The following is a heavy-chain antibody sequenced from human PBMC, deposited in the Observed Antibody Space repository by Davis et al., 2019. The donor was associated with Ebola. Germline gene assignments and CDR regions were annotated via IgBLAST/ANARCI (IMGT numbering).Heavy chain of an antibody. CDR2: ISYDGSNK. V-gene: IGHV3-30*03. D-gene: IGHD3-16*01. Sequence: GESLKISCAASGFTFSSYGMHWVRQAPGKGLEWVAVISYDGSNKYYADSVKGRFTISRDNSKNTLYLQMNSLRAEDTAVYYCASLGVDNYYYYYGMDVWGQGTTVTVSS. J-gene: IGHJ6*02. CDR3: ASLGVDNYYYYYGMDV. CDR1: GFTFSSYG.